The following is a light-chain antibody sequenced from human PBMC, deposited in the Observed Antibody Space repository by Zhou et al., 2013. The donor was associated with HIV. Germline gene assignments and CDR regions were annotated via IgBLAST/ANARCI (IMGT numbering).Light chain of an antibody. Sequence: AIQMTQSPSSLSASVGDRVTITCRASQDIRNELGWYQQKPGKAPKVLIYGASSLQSGVPSRFSGGGSATEFTLTINSLQPDDFATYYCQQYHSSWTFGQGTKVLIK. CDR2: GAS. CDR3: QQYHSSWT. J-gene: IGKJ1*01. V-gene: IGKV1-6*01. CDR1: QDIRNE.